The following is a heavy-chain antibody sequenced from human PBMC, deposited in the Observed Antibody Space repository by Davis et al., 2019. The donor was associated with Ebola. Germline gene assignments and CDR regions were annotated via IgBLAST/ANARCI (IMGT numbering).Heavy chain of an antibody. CDR2: INHSGST. V-gene: IGHV4-34*01. Sequence: GSLRLSCAASGFTVSSNYMSWIRQPPGKGLEWIGEINHSGSTNYNPSLKSRVTISVDTSKNQFSLKLSSVTAADTAVYYCARGRDSSSFYYGMDVWGQGTTVTVSS. CDR1: GFTVSSNY. D-gene: IGHD6-6*01. J-gene: IGHJ6*02. CDR3: ARGRDSSSFYYGMDV.